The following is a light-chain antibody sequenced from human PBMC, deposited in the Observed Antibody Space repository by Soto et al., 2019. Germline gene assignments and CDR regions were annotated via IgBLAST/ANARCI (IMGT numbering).Light chain of an antibody. Sequence: DIQMTQFPPTLSASIGDRVTITCRASQTISSSLAWYQQKPGKAPKLLIYKASTLETGVPSRFSGSGSGTEFTLTISSLQPDDFATYYCQQYDSYSTFGQGTRLEIK. CDR3: QQYDSYST. V-gene: IGKV1-5*03. CDR2: KAS. CDR1: QTISSS. J-gene: IGKJ2*01.